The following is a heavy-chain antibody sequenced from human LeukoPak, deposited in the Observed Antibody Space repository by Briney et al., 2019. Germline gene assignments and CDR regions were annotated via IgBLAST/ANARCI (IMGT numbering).Heavy chain of an antibody. J-gene: IGHJ5*02. Sequence: GGSLRLSCAASGFTFSTYAMSWVRQAAGKGLEWVSLISGSGGGTYYADSVKGRFTISRDNSKNTLYLQLNSLRAEDTAVYYCAREGFLEWLFGRRWFDPWGQGTLVTVSS. CDR2: ISGSGGGT. V-gene: IGHV3-23*01. D-gene: IGHD3-3*01. CDR3: AREGFLEWLFGRRWFDP. CDR1: GFTFSTYA.